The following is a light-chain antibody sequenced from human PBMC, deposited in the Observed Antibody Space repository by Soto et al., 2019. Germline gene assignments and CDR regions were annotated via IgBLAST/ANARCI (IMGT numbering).Light chain of an antibody. CDR3: QPYQAWRT. V-gene: IGKV3-15*01. Sequence: IVMTQSPATLSVSPGERATLSCRASQTIDNKLAWYQQRPCQAPRLLIYGASIRATGIPARFSGSGSGTVFPITISGLQYDEFGVYYWQPYQAWRTFGQGTKVDIK. CDR1: QTIDNK. J-gene: IGKJ1*01. CDR2: GAS.